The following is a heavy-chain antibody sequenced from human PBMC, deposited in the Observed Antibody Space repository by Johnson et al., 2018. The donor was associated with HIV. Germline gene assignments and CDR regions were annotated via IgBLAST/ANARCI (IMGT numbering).Heavy chain of an antibody. J-gene: IGHJ3*02. CDR1: GFTVSSNY. V-gene: IGHV3-53*01. D-gene: IGHD2-15*01. Sequence: VQLVESGGGLIQPGGSLRLSCAASGFTVSSNYMSWVRQAPAKGLEWVSVISSGGSTYYADSVNGRFTISRDNSKNTLYLQMNSLRAEDTALYYCARVLIVVVVAAEIDAFDIWGQGTMVTVSS. CDR3: ARVLIVVVVAAEIDAFDI. CDR2: ISSGGST.